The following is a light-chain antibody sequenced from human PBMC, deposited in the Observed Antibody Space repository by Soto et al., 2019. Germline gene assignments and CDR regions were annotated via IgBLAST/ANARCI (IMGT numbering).Light chain of an antibody. J-gene: IGLJ1*01. V-gene: IGLV1-40*01. CDR1: SSNIGAAYY. CDR3: QSYDSSLSGYV. CDR2: ANT. Sequence: QSVLTQPPSVSGAPGQRVTISCTGSSSNIGAAYYVHWYQQLPGTAPKLLIYANTNRPSGVPGRFSGSKSGTSASLAITGLQAEDEADYYCQSYDSSLSGYVFGTGTKLTVL.